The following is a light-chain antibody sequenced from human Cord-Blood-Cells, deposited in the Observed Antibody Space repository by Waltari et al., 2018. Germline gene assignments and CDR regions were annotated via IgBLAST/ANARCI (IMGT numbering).Light chain of an antibody. Sequence: DIQMTQSPSSLSASVGDRVTITCQASQDISTYLNWYKQKPGKAPKLLIYDASNLETGFPSRFSGSGSGTDFTFTISRLQSEDIATYYSQQYDNLPYTFGQGTKLEIK. CDR2: DAS. J-gene: IGKJ2*01. V-gene: IGKV1-33*01. CDR1: QDISTY. CDR3: QQYDNLPYT.